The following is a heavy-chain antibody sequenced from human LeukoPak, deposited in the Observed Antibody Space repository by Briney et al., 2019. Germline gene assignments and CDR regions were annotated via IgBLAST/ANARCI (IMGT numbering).Heavy chain of an antibody. D-gene: IGHD2-2*01. CDR3: AREVISTPSYFDY. CDR1: GFTVSSSF. J-gene: IGHJ4*02. CDR2: IHRDDKT. V-gene: IGHV3-53*01. Sequence: GGSLRLTCAASGFTVSSSFIYWARRAPGKGLEWVSFIHRDDKTYYADSVKGQFTMSRDSSKNTLYLQMNSLGADDTAVYYCAREVISTPSYFDYWGQGILVTVSS.